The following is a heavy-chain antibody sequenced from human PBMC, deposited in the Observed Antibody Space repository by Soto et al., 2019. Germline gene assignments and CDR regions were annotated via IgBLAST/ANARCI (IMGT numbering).Heavy chain of an antibody. CDR3: ARDLGYCRSGTCYREWFDP. D-gene: IGHD2-15*01. CDR1: GYTFTTHG. CDR2: VRGDNGHT. V-gene: IGHV1-18*01. Sequence: QVQLVQSGAEVKKPGASVKVSCKASGYTFTTHGISWVRQAPGQGLEWMGWVRGDNGHTNYAQSLQGRVTMTTDTSMNTAYMELRSLRSADTAVYYCARDLGYCRSGTCYREWFDPWGQGTLVTVSS. J-gene: IGHJ5*02.